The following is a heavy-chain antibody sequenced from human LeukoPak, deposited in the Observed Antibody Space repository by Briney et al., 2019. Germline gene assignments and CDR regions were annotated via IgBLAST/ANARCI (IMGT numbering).Heavy chain of an antibody. CDR3: ARDVGCSSTSCYPDAFDI. J-gene: IGHJ3*02. V-gene: IGHV4-39*07. D-gene: IGHD2-2*01. CDR1: GGSISSSSYH. Sequence: PSETLSLTCTVSGGSISSSSYHWGWIRQPPGKGLEWIGSIYYSGSTYYNPSLKSRVTISVDTSKNQFSLKLSSVTAADTAVYYCARDVGCSSTSCYPDAFDIWGQGTMVTVSS. CDR2: IYYSGST.